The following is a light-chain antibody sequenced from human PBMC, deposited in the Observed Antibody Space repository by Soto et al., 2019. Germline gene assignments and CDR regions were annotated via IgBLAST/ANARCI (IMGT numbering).Light chain of an antibody. Sequence: QSVLTQPASVSGSPGQSITISCTGTSSDIGSYNFVSWYRHHPGKAPKLMIFEVSNRTLGVSNRFSGSKSGNTASLTISGLRAEDEADYYCSSYTSSNTDVFGTGTKVTVL. V-gene: IGLV2-14*01. CDR1: SSDIGSYNF. J-gene: IGLJ1*01. CDR2: EVS. CDR3: SSYTSSNTDV.